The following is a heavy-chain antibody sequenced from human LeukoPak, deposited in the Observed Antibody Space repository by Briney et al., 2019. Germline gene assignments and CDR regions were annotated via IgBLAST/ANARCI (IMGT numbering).Heavy chain of an antibody. CDR1: GFTFSSDA. D-gene: IGHD2-2*02. Sequence: GGSLRLSCAASGFTFSSDAMTWVRQAPGKGLEWVSGITVSGDETYYADSVKGRFTISRDNSKNTLYLQMNSLRAEDTAVYYCAKIPQVVPAAISSCWGQGTLVTVSS. CDR3: AKIPQVVPAAISSC. V-gene: IGHV3-23*01. J-gene: IGHJ4*02. CDR2: ITVSGDET.